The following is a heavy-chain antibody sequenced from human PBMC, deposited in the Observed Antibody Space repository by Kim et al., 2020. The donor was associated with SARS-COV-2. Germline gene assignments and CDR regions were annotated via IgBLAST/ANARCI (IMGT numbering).Heavy chain of an antibody. CDR2: ISSGGSTI. J-gene: IGHJ4*02. V-gene: IGHV3-48*03. CDR1: GFTFSSHE. Sequence: GGSLRLSCAASGFTFSSHEMNWVRQAPGKGLEWVSYISSGGSTIYYAYSVKGRFTISRDNAKNSLYLQMNSLRAEDTAVYYCARGQAILTATLFDFWGQGTLVTVSS. D-gene: IGHD3-9*01. CDR3: ARGQAILTATLFDF.